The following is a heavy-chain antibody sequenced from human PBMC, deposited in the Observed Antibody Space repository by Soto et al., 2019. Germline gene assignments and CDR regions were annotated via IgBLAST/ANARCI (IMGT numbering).Heavy chain of an antibody. V-gene: IGHV3-74*01. J-gene: IGHJ6*04. CDR1: GFTLSGRS. CDR3: ARGWVGPDV. CDR2: IDNAGTDS. Sequence: EVQLVESGGGLVQPGGSLRLSCAASGFTLSGRSMHWVRQAPGKGLVWVSGIDNAGTDSNYADSVKGRFTSSRDNAKNMRYLQMDSLRVEDTAVYYCARGWVGPDVWAKGTTFPVCS.